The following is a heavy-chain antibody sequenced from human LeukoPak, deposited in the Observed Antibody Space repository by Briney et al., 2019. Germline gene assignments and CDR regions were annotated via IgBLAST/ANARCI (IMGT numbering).Heavy chain of an antibody. D-gene: IGHD3-22*01. CDR1: GFTFTTYW. CDR3: AKVGGDSSGYYKEDY. CDR2: INQDGTEK. Sequence: GGSLRLSCAASGFTFTTYWMTWVRQAPGKGLEWVASINQDGTEKYYVDSVKGRFTISRDNAKNSLYLQMNSLRAEDTAVYHCAKVGGDSSGYYKEDYWGQGTLVTVSS. V-gene: IGHV3-7*01. J-gene: IGHJ4*02.